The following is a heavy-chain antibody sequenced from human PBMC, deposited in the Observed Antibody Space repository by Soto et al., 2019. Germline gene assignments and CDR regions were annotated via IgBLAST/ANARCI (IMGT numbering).Heavy chain of an antibody. CDR1: GFTFDDYG. CDR2: INWNGGST. Sequence: GGSLRLSCAASGFTFDDYGMSWVCQAPGKGLEWVSGINWNGGSTGYADSVKGRFTISRDNAKNSLYLQMNSLRAEDTALYHCARSQDYCSSTSCYSGAFDIWGQGTMVTVSS. V-gene: IGHV3-20*01. J-gene: IGHJ3*02. CDR3: ARSQDYCSSTSCYSGAFDI. D-gene: IGHD2-2*01.